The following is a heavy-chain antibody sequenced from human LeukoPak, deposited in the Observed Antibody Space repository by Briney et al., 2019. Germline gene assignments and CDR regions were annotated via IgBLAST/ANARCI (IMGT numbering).Heavy chain of an antibody. CDR2: ITVSGGNT. CDR3: AKVLKYRLTFFDY. Sequence: PGGSLRLSCAASGFTFSSNAMSWVRQAPGKGLEWVSGITVSGGNTYYADSVRGRFTISRDNSKNTLYLQMNSLRAEDTAVYYCAKVLKYRLTFFDYWGQGTLVTVSS. D-gene: IGHD2-2*01. J-gene: IGHJ4*02. V-gene: IGHV3-23*01. CDR1: GFTFSSNA.